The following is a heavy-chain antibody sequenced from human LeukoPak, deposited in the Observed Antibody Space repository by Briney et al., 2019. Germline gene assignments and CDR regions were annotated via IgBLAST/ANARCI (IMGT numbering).Heavy chain of an antibody. CDR1: GFTFTTSA. V-gene: IGHV1-58*01. Sequence: TSVKVSCKASGFTFTTSAVQWVRQARGQRLEWIGRIVVGSGNTDHAPKFQGRLTITRDISTSTAYMELSSLTSDDTAVYYCAAVPNANAWYWDDAFDIWGQGTMVTVSS. CDR2: IVVGSGNT. D-gene: IGHD2-8*02. J-gene: IGHJ3*02. CDR3: AAVPNANAWYWDDAFDI.